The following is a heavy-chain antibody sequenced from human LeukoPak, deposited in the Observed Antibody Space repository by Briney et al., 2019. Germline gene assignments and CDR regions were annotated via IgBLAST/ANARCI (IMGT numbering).Heavy chain of an antibody. D-gene: IGHD5-12*01. J-gene: IGHJ4*02. V-gene: IGHV3-30*18. Sequence: TGGSLRLSCSASGFTFSNYVMHWVRQAPGKGLEWVAVISYDGGDSVYAESVKGRFTISRDNSKNTLYLQMNSLRTEDTAVYYCAKDGATMGYYFDYWGQGTLVTVSS. CDR1: GFTFSNYV. CDR2: ISYDGGDS. CDR3: AKDGATMGYYFDY.